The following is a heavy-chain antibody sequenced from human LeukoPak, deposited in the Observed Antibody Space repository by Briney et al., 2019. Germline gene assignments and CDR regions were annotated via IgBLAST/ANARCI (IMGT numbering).Heavy chain of an antibody. D-gene: IGHD2-15*01. CDR2: INHSGST. CDR3: ARDPPGGYCSGGSCEDY. Sequence: PSETLSLTCAVYGGSFSDYYWSWIRQPPGKGLEWIGEINHSGSTNYNPSLKSRVAISVDTSKNQFSLKLSSVTAADTAVYYCARDPPGGYCSGGSCEDYWGQGTLVTVSS. J-gene: IGHJ4*02. V-gene: IGHV4-34*01. CDR1: GGSFSDYY.